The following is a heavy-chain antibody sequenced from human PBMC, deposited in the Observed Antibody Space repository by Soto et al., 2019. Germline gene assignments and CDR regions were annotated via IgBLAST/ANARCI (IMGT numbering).Heavy chain of an antibody. J-gene: IGHJ4*02. CDR2: IYYSGST. CDR1: GGSISSYY. V-gene: IGHV4-59*01. CDR3: ARGEFWSGYYFDY. D-gene: IGHD3-3*01. Sequence: QVQLQESGPGLVKPSETLSLTCTVSGGSISSYYWSWIRQPPGKGLEWIGYIYYSGSTNYNPSLKRRVTISVDTSKNQFSLKLSSVTAADTAVYYCARGEFWSGYYFDYWGQGTLVTVSS.